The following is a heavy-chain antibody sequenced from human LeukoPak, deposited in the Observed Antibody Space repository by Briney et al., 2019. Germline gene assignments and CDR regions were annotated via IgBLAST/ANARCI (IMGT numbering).Heavy chain of an antibody. CDR1: GGTFSSYA. D-gene: IGHD3-3*01. CDR2: IIPIFGTA. Sequence: GASVKVSCKASGGTFSSYAISWVRQAPGQGLEWMGGIIPIFGTANYAQKFQGRVTITADESTSTAYMELSSLRSEDTAVYYCARGSTNDYGFWSGYRPERPYYFDYWGQGTLVTVSS. J-gene: IGHJ4*02. CDR3: ARGSTNDYGFWSGYRPERPYYFDY. V-gene: IGHV1-69*13.